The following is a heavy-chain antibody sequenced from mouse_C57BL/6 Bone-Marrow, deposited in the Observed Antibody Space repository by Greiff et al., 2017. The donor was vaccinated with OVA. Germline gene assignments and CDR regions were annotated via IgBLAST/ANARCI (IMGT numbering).Heavy chain of an antibody. CDR2: ISYDGSN. V-gene: IGHV3-6*01. J-gene: IGHJ1*03. Sequence: EVKLQESGPGLVKPSQSLSLTCSVTGYSITSGYYWNWIRQFPGNKLEWMGYISYDGSNNYNPSLKNRISITRDTSKNQFFLKLNSVTTEDTATYYCAGYYGSSPHWYFDVWGTGTTVTVSS. CDR1: GYSITSGYY. D-gene: IGHD1-1*01. CDR3: AGYYGSSPHWYFDV.